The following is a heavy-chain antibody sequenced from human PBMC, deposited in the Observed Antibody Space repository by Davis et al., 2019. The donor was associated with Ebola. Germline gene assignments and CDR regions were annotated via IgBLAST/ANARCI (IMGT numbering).Heavy chain of an antibody. Sequence: SETLSLTCTVSGGSISSYYWSWIRQPPGKGLEWIGYIYYSGSTYYNPSLKSRVTISVDTSKNQFSLKLSSVTAADTAVYYCARSSIAARLGFWWFDPWGQGTLVTVSS. J-gene: IGHJ5*02. V-gene: IGHV4-59*01. CDR3: ARSSIAARLGFWWFDP. CDR2: IYYSGST. D-gene: IGHD6-6*01. CDR1: GGSISSYY.